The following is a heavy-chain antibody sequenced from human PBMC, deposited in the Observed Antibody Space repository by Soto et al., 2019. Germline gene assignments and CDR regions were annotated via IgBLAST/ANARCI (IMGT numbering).Heavy chain of an antibody. CDR1: GFTFSSYG. CDR3: ARDWGDGYNFVY. CDR2: IWYDGSNK. J-gene: IGHJ4*02. V-gene: IGHV3-33*01. D-gene: IGHD3-16*01. Sequence: GGSLRLSCAASGFTFSSYGMHWVRQAPGKGLEWVAVIWYDGSNKYYADSVKGRFTISRDNSKNTLYLQMNSLRAEDTAVYYCARDWGDGYNFVYWGQGTLVTVSS.